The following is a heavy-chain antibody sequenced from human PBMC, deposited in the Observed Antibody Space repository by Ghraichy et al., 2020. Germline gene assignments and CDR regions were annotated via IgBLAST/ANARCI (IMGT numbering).Heavy chain of an antibody. CDR2: VYWGGDQ. J-gene: IGHJ4*02. Sequence: SGPTLVKPTQTLTLTCTFSGFSLSTSGLGVGWIRQPPGKALEWLGVVYWGGDQRYSPSLRSRLTITKDPSKNQVVLTMTNMDPVDTATYYCARRRGSNGSILLDYWGQGTLVTVSS. D-gene: IGHD3-16*01. CDR3: ARRRGSNGSILLDY. CDR1: GFSLSTSGLG. V-gene: IGHV2-5*02.